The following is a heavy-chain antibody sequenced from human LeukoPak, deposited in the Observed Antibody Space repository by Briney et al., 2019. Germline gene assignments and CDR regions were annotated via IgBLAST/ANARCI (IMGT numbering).Heavy chain of an antibody. Sequence: SQTLSLTCTVSGGSISSGSYYWSWIRQPAGKGLEWIGRIYTSGSTNYNPSLKSRVTISVDTPKNQFSLKLSSVTAADTAVYYCASTYSSGWYSYFDYWGQGTLVTVSS. J-gene: IGHJ4*02. D-gene: IGHD6-19*01. CDR1: GGSISSGSYY. V-gene: IGHV4-61*02. CDR3: ASTYSSGWYSYFDY. CDR2: IYTSGST.